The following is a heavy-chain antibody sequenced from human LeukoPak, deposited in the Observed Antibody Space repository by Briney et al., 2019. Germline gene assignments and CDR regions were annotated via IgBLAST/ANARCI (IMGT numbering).Heavy chain of an antibody. V-gene: IGHV1-8*01. CDR1: GYTFTSYD. CDR2: TNPISGYT. CDR3: ARGNRLYSSSWSSIAFDI. D-gene: IGHD6-13*01. Sequence: GASVKVSCKASGYTFTSYDINWVRQATGQGLEWMGWTNPISGYTGSAQKFQGRVTMTRNTSISTAYMELSSLGSEDTAVYYCARGNRLYSSSWSSIAFDIWGQGTMVTVSS. J-gene: IGHJ3*02.